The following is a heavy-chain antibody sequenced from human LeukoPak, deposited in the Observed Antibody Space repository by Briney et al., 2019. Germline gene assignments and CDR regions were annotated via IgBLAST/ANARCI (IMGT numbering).Heavy chain of an antibody. Sequence: GGSLRLSCAASGFTFSDYYMSWIRQAPGKGLEWVSYISSSGSTIYYADSVKGRFTISRDNAKNSLYLQMNSLRAEDTAVYYCAREWELLHPNYFDYWGQGTLVTVSS. CDR3: AREWELLHPNYFDY. J-gene: IGHJ4*02. CDR1: GFTFSDYY. D-gene: IGHD1-26*01. V-gene: IGHV3-11*04. CDR2: ISSSGSTI.